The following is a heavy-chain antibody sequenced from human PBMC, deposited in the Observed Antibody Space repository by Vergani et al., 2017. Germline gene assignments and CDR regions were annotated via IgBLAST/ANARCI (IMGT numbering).Heavy chain of an antibody. J-gene: IGHJ4*02. CDR3: ARSRIYYGAGSPDY. Sequence: QVQLQESGPGLVKPSETLSLTCAVSGYSISTGYYWGWIRQPPGKGLRWIGSIYHSGSTSYNPSLKSRVTISVDTSRNQFSLKLTSVTAADTAVYYCARSRIYYGAGSPDYWGQGTLVTVSS. CDR2: IYHSGST. CDR1: GYSISTGYY. V-gene: IGHV4-38-2*01. D-gene: IGHD3-10*01.